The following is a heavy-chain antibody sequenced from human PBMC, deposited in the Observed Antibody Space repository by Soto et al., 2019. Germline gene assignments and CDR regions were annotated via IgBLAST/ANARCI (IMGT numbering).Heavy chain of an antibody. Sequence: GGSLSLSFAASGFTFSYYTMNWVRQAPGEGLEWVASISSGSSSIFYADSVKGRFPISRDNDNNSLYLQTDSLRAEDTAVYYCARGIAASGTGFDPWGQGTLVTVSS. D-gene: IGHD6-13*01. J-gene: IGHJ5*02. CDR2: ISSGSSSI. CDR3: ARGIAASGTGFDP. CDR1: GFTFSYYT. V-gene: IGHV3-21*01.